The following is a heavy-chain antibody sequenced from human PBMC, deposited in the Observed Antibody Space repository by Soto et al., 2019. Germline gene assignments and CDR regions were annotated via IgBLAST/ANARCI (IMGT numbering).Heavy chain of an antibody. V-gene: IGHV3-23*01. Sequence: GGSLRLSCAASVFTFSSYAMSWVRQAPGKGLEWVSAISGSGGSTYYADSVKGRFTISRDNSKNTLYLQMNSLRAEDTAVYYCAKVLPPTRTYCSGGSCYWGLFDYWGQGTLVTVSS. J-gene: IGHJ4*02. CDR3: AKVLPPTRTYCSGGSCYWGLFDY. D-gene: IGHD2-15*01. CDR2: ISGSGGST. CDR1: VFTFSSYA.